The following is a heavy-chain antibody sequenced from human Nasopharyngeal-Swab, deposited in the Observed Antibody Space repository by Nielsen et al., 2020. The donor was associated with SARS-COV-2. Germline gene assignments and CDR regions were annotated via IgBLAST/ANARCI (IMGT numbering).Heavy chain of an antibody. CDR3: AREERTTMIVVVIAYAFDI. Sequence: GGSLRLSCAASGLIYNNHEMNWARQAPRQGLEWISYISNDCSIITYADSVKGRFTISRDNAKNSLYLQMNSLRAEDTAVYYCAREERTTMIVVVIAYAFDIWGQGTMVTVSS. J-gene: IGHJ3*02. CDR2: ISNDCSII. CDR1: GLIYNNHE. D-gene: IGHD3-22*01. V-gene: IGHV3-48*03.